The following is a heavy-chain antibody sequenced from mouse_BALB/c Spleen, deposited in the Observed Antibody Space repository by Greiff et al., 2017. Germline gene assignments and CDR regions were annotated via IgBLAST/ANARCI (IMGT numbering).Heavy chain of an antibody. J-gene: IGHJ3*01. CDR1: GFSFTSYG. V-gene: IGHV2-9*02. CDR3: AREQNDGYYRGFAY. D-gene: IGHD2-3*01. Sequence: QVQLKESGPGLVAPSQSLSISCTASGFSFTSYGVHWVRQPPGKGLEWLGVICAGGSTNYNSALMSRLSISKDNSKSQVFLKMNSLQTDDTAMYYCAREQNDGYYRGFAYWGQGTLVTVSA. CDR2: ICAGGST.